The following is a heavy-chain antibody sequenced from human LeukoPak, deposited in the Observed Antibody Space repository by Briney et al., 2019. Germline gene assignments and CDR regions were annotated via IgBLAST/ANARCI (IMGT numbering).Heavy chain of an antibody. CDR3: AADTPYYYYYMDV. J-gene: IGHJ6*03. V-gene: IGHV1-58*02. Sequence: SVKVSCKASGFTFTSSAMQWVQQARGQRLEWIGWIVVGSGNTNYAQKFQERVTITRDMSTSTAYMELSSLRSEDTAVYYCAADTPYYYYYMDVWGKGTTVTVSS. CDR1: GFTFTSSA. CDR2: IVVGSGNT.